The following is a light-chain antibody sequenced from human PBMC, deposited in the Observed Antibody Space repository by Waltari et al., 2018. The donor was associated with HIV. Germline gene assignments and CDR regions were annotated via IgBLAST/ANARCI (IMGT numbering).Light chain of an antibody. CDR2: RDN. CDR3: AAWDDILSGWV. J-gene: IGLJ3*02. CDR1: SANLGNN. Sequence: QSVLTQPPSASGAPGQRVTISCSGSSANLGNNVYWYQQLPGTAPKVLIYRDNQRPSGVPDRFSGSRSGTSASLDVSGLRSEDEANYICAAWDDILSGWVFGGGTKLTVL. V-gene: IGLV1-47*01.